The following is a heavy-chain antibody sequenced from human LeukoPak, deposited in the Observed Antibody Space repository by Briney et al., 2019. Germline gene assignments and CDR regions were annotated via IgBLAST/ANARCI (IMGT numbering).Heavy chain of an antibody. D-gene: IGHD3-10*01. CDR3: ARDWFGETV. Sequence: GGPLRLSCAASGFTFSTYSMNWVRQAPGKGLGWVSFIRHDSTDLYYADSVKGRFTISRDNVKNLLYLQMNSLTAEDTAVYYCARDWFGETVWGRGTLVTVSS. J-gene: IGHJ4*02. CDR1: GFTFSTYS. V-gene: IGHV3-48*01. CDR2: IRHDSTDL.